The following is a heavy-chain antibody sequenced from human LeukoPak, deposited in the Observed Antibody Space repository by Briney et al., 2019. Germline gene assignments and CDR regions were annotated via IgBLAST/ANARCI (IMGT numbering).Heavy chain of an antibody. CDR2: IYTSGST. V-gene: IGHV4-4*07. D-gene: IGHD3-3*01. CDR1: GDSISSYY. Sequence: SETLSLTCTVSGDSISSYYWGWIRQPAGKGLEWIGRIYTSGSTNYNPSLKSRVTMSVDTSKNQFSLKLSSVTAADTAVYYCAREDYDFWSGYRINHFDYWGQGTLVTVSS. J-gene: IGHJ4*02. CDR3: AREDYDFWSGYRINHFDY.